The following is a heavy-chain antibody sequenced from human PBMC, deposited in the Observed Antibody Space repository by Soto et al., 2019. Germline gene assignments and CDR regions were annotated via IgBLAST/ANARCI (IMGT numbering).Heavy chain of an antibody. V-gene: IGHV3-30-3*01. CDR3: ARGLLWFGALFYYYHYGIDV. J-gene: IGHJ6*02. Sequence: GGSLRLSCAASGFTFSSYAMHWVRQAPGKGLEWVAVISYDGSNKYYAASVKGRFTISRDNSKNTLYLQMNSLRAEDTAVYYCARGLLWFGALFYYYHYGIDVCGQGTTVTVS. CDR2: ISYDGSNK. D-gene: IGHD3-10*01. CDR1: GFTFSSYA.